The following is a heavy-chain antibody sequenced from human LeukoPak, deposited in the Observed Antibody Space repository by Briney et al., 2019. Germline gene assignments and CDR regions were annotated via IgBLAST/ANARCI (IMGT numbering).Heavy chain of an antibody. J-gene: IGHJ3*02. CDR1: GFTFTSSA. CDR2: IVVGSGNT. Sequence: SVKVSCKASGFTFTSSAMQWVRQARGQRLEWIGWIVVGSGNTNYAQKFQERVTITRDMSTSTAYMELSSLRSEDTAVYYCARDRYYYDSSGDAFDIWGQGTMVTVSS. CDR3: ARDRYYYDSSGDAFDI. D-gene: IGHD3-22*01. V-gene: IGHV1-58*02.